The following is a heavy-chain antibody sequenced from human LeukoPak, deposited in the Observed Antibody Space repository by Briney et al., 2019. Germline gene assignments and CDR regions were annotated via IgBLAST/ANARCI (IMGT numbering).Heavy chain of an antibody. CDR1: GYTLTELS. D-gene: IGHD3-3*01. J-gene: IGHJ6*03. CDR2: FDPEDGET. V-gene: IGHV1-24*01. Sequence: GASVKVSCKVSGYTLTELSMHWVRQAPGKGLEWMGGFDPEDGETIYAQKFQGRVTMTEDTSTDTAYMELGSLRSEDTAVYYCATDLITIFGVAPHNDYYYYMDVWGKGTTVTVSS. CDR3: ATDLITIFGVAPHNDYYYYMDV.